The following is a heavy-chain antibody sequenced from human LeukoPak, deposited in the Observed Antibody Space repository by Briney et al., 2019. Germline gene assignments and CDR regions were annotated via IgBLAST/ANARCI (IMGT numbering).Heavy chain of an antibody. D-gene: IGHD3-9*01. Sequence: SETLSLTCTVSGGSISSYYWSWIRQPAGKGLEWIGRIYTSGSTNYNPSLKSRVTMSVDTSKNQFSLKLSSVTAADTAVYYCARDVRLVPMSSLYYYYYMDVWGKGTTVTVSS. V-gene: IGHV4-4*07. J-gene: IGHJ6*03. CDR2: IYTSGST. CDR1: GGSISSYY. CDR3: ARDVRLVPMSSLYYYYYMDV.